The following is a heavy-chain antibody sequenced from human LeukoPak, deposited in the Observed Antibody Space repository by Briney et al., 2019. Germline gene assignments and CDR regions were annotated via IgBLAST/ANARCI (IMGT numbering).Heavy chain of an antibody. J-gene: IGHJ4*02. V-gene: IGHV3-21*01. CDR3: ARVLESNYYDSSGFPDY. D-gene: IGHD3-22*01. Sequence: GGSLRLSCAASGFTFSSYSMNWARQAPGKGLEWVSSISSSSSYIYYADSVKGRFTISRDNAKNSLYLQMNSLRAEDTAVYYCARVLESNYYDSSGFPDYWGQGTLVTVSS. CDR2: ISSSSSYI. CDR1: GFTFSSYS.